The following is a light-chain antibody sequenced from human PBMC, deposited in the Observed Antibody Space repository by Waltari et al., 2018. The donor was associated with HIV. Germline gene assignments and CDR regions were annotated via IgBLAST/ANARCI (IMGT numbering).Light chain of an antibody. J-gene: IGKJ1*01. CDR3: QQSYSTPWT. V-gene: IGKV1-39*01. CDR2: AAS. CDR1: QGISSY. Sequence: DIQMTQSPSSLSASVGDRVTITCRASQGISSYLNWYQQKPGKAPKLLIYAASSVQSGVPSRFSGSGSWTDFTLTISSLQPEDFATYYCQQSYSTPWTFGQGTKVEIK.